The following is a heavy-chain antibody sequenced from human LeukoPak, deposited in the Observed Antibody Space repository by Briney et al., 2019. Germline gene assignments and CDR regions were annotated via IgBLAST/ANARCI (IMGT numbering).Heavy chain of an antibody. J-gene: IGHJ2*01. CDR3: ARGKVTRDWYFDL. V-gene: IGHV4-34*01. CDR1: GGSFSDFH. Sequence: SETLSLTCTVYGGSFSDFHWSWIRLPPGKGLVWIGEINHSGNTNYNPSLKSRVTISIDTSKNQFSLKLSSVTAADTTVYYCARGKVTRDWYFDLWGRGTLVTVSS. D-gene: IGHD4-17*01. CDR2: INHSGNT.